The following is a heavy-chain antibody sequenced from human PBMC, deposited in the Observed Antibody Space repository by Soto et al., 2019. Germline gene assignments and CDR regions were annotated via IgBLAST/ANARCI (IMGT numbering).Heavy chain of an antibody. D-gene: IGHD4-17*01. J-gene: IGHJ4*02. CDR1: GGSISSSSYY. Sequence: PSETLSLTCTVSGGSISSSSYYWGWIRQPPGKGMEWIGSIYYSGSTYYNPSLKSRVTISVDTSKNQFSLKLSSVTAADTAVYYCARALGPYGDYYYGGKGTLVTVSS. CDR3: ARALGPYGDYYY. CDR2: IYYSGST. V-gene: IGHV4-39*01.